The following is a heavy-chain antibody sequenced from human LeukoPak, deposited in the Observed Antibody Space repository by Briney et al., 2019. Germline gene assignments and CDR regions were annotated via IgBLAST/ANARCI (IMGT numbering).Heavy chain of an antibody. CDR1: GFTFSSYG. D-gene: IGHD3-22*01. CDR2: IRYDGSNK. Sequence: GGSLRLSCAASGFTFSSYGMHWVRQAPGKGLEWVAFIRYDGSNKYYADSVKGRFTISRDNSKNTLYLQMNSLRAEDTAVYYCASSSYYYDSSGYSPFDYWGQGTLVTVSS. J-gene: IGHJ4*02. V-gene: IGHV3-30*02. CDR3: ASSSYYYDSSGYSPFDY.